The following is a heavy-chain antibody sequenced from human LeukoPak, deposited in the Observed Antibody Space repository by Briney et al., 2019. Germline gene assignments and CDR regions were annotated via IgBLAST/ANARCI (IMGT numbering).Heavy chain of an antibody. CDR3: ARDIYQTHALDV. J-gene: IGHJ3*01. CDR1: GAFISSTNW. Sequence: SVTLSLTCAVPGAFISSTNWLSWVRQPPGKGLEWIGEIYHTGSTKYNPSLDSRVTISVDKTNNQCSVRLSSVTAANTAVYYCARDIYQTHALDVWGQGTLVTVSS. CDR2: IYHTGST. V-gene: IGHV4-4*02. D-gene: IGHD3-16*02.